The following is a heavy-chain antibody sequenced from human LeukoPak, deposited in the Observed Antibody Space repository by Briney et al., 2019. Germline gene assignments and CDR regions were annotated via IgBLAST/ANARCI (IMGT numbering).Heavy chain of an antibody. D-gene: IGHD3-22*01. CDR1: GYTFTSYG. CDR3: ARDGYYYDSSGYLGTRWFDP. Sequence: ASVRVSCKASGYTFTSYGISWVRQAPGQGLEWMGWISAYNGNTNYAQKLQGRVTMTTDTSTSTAYMELRSLRSDDTAVYYCARDGYYYDSSGYLGTRWFDPWGQGTLVTVSS. CDR2: ISAYNGNT. V-gene: IGHV1-18*01. J-gene: IGHJ5*02.